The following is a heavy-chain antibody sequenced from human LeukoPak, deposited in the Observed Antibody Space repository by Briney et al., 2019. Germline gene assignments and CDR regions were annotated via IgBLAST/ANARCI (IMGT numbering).Heavy chain of an antibody. J-gene: IGHJ4*02. CDR1: GFTFGRYW. Sequence: GGSLRLSCAASGFTFGRYWMSWVRQAPGKGLEWVANIKQDGSEKYYVDSVKGRFTISRDNAKNSLYLQMNSLRAEDTAVYYCASSPFNWNDVTFDFWGQGTLVTVSS. V-gene: IGHV3-7*02. CDR2: IKQDGSEK. CDR3: ASSPFNWNDVTFDF. D-gene: IGHD1-1*01.